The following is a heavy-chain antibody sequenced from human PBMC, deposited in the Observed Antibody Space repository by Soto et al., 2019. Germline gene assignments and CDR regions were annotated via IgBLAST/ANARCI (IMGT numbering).Heavy chain of an antibody. CDR2: INPSVGST. CDR3: AGSSYRTYGMDV. V-gene: IGHV1-46*01. Sequence: QVQLVQSGAEVKKPEASVKVSCKASGYTFTSYYMHWVRQAPGQGLEWMGIINPSVGSTSYAQKFQGRVTMTRDTSTSTVYMELSSLRSEDTAVYYCAGSSYRTYGMDVWGQGTTVTVSS. CDR1: GYTFTSYY. J-gene: IGHJ6*02. D-gene: IGHD6-6*01.